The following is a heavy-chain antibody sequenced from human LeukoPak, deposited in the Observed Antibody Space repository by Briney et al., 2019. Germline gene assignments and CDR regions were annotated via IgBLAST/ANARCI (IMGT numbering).Heavy chain of an antibody. CDR1: GFTFSSYA. CDR2: ISGSGGST. CDR3: ARVECGMDV. D-gene: IGHD1-1*01. V-gene: IGHV3-23*01. Sequence: PGGSLRLSCAASGFTFSSYAMSWVRQAPGKGLEWVSAISGSGGSTYYANSVKGRFTISRDNAKNSLYLQMNSLRAEDTAVYYCARVECGMDVWGQGTTVTVSS. J-gene: IGHJ6*02.